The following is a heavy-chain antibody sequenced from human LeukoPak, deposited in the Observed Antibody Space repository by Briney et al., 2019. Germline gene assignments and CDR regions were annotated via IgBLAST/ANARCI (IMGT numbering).Heavy chain of an antibody. CDR2: IKSDGSEE. CDR3: ARVRYYYDSSGYFYYYYYYGMDV. Sequence: GGSLRLSCAASGFTFNRYWMSWVRQAPGKGLEWVAQIKSDGSEEYYADSVRGRFTISRDNAKNSLYLQMNSLRAEDTAVYYCARVRYYYDSSGYFYYYYYYGMDVWGQGTTVTVSS. V-gene: IGHV3-7*02. D-gene: IGHD3-22*01. CDR1: GFTFNRYW. J-gene: IGHJ6*02.